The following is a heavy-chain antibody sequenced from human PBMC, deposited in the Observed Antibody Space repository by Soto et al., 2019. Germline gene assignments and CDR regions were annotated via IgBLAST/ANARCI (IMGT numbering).Heavy chain of an antibody. CDR1: GFTFSNYA. Sequence: EVQLLESGGGLVQPGGSLRLSCAASGFTFSNYAMSWVRQAPGKGLEWVSGISWNSGSIGYADSVKGRFTISRDNAKNSLYLQMNSLRAEDTALYYCAKDLYCTNGVCYGMDVWGQGTTVTVSS. J-gene: IGHJ6*02. CDR2: ISWNSGSI. V-gene: IGHV3-9*01. CDR3: AKDLYCTNGVCYGMDV. D-gene: IGHD2-8*01.